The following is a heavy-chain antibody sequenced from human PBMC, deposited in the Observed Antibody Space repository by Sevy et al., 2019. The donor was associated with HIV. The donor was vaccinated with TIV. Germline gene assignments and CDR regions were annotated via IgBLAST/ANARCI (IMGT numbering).Heavy chain of an antibody. Sequence: GGSLRLSCAASGFTFSDHYMEWVRQAPGKGLEWIGRTRNKADGYTTEYAASVKGRFTISSDDSKNSLYLQMNSLKTEDTAVHYCTTHAGIAAAGRVFDYWGQGTLVTVSS. CDR1: GFTFSDHY. CDR2: TRNKADGYTT. V-gene: IGHV3-72*01. J-gene: IGHJ4*02. D-gene: IGHD6-13*01. CDR3: TTHAGIAAAGRVFDY.